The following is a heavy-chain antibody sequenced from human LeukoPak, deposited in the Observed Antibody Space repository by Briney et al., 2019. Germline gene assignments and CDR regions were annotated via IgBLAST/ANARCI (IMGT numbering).Heavy chain of an antibody. CDR3: ARGPPAGYSGYIGDY. D-gene: IGHD5-12*01. CDR1: GFTFSSYW. Sequence: GGSLRLSCAASGFTFSSYWMHWVRQAPGKGLVWVSRINSDGSSTSYADSVKGRFTISRDNDKNTLYLQMNSLRAEDTAVYYCARGPPAGYSGYIGDYWGQGTLVTVSS. CDR2: INSDGSST. J-gene: IGHJ4*02. V-gene: IGHV3-74*01.